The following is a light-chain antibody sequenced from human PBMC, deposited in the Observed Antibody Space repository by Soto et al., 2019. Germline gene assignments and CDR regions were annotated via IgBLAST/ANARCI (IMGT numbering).Light chain of an antibody. CDR3: SVYGGSNNQV. Sequence: QSALTQPPSASGSPGQSVTISCTGTSSDVGGYNYVSWYQQHPGRAPKLMIYEVSKRPSGVPDRFSGSKSGNTASLTVSGLQTEDEADYYWSVYGGSNNQVFGTGTKLTVL. J-gene: IGLJ1*01. V-gene: IGLV2-8*01. CDR2: EVS. CDR1: SSDVGGYNY.